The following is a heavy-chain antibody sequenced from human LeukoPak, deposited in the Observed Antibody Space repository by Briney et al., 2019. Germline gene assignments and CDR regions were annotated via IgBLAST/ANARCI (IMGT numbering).Heavy chain of an antibody. CDR1: GYTFTDYY. D-gene: IGHD1-26*01. Sequence: ASVKLSCTASGYTFTDYYMHWVRQAPGQGLEWIGWINPNSGGTNYAHTVQGRVTMTRDTSISTAYMELSSLRSDDTAMYYCARSYSGFGYALHDYWGQGTLVTVSS. CDR3: ARSYSGFGYALHDY. J-gene: IGHJ4*02. CDR2: INPNSGGT. V-gene: IGHV1-2*02.